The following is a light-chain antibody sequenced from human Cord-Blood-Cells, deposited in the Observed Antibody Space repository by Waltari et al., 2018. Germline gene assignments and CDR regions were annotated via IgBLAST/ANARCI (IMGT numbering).Light chain of an antibody. CDR1: PSVLYSSNNKNY. CDR2: WAS. CDR3: QQYYSTPYT. J-gene: IGKJ2*01. V-gene: IGKV4-1*01. Sequence: DILMTQSPDSLAVSLGERATLYCKSSPSVLYSSNNKNYIAWYQQKPGQPPKLLIYWASTRESGVPDRFSDSGSGTDFTRTISSLQAEDVAFYYCQQYYSTPYTFGQGSKLEIK.